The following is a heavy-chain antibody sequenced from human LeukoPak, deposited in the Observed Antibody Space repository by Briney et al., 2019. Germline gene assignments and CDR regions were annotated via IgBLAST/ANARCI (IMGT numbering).Heavy chain of an antibody. CDR1: GFTFSSYE. CDR3: ARDLRVVVTVEGPDAFDI. Sequence: GSLRLSCAASGFTFSSYEMNWVRQAPGKGLEWVSYISSSGSTIYYADSVKGRFTISRDNSKNTLYLQMNSLRAEDTAVYYCARDLRVVVTVEGPDAFDIWGQGTMVTVSS. V-gene: IGHV3-48*03. J-gene: IGHJ3*02. CDR2: ISSSGSTI. D-gene: IGHD3-22*01.